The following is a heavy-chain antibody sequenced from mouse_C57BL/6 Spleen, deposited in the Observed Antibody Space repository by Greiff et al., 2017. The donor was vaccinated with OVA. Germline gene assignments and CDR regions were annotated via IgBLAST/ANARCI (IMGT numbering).Heavy chain of an antibody. D-gene: IGHD1-1*01. Sequence: QVQLQQSGAELARPGASVKLSCKASGYTFTSYGISWVKQRTGQGLEWIGEIYPRSGNTYYNEKFKGKATLTADKSSSTAYMELRSLTSEDSAVDFCAPYYAGSSSFAYWGQGTLVTVSA. V-gene: IGHV1-81*01. CDR3: APYYAGSSSFAY. CDR1: GYTFTSYG. CDR2: IYPRSGNT. J-gene: IGHJ3*01.